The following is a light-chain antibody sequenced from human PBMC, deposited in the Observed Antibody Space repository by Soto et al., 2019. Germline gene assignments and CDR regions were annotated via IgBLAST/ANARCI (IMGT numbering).Light chain of an antibody. CDR2: AAS. CDR3: QQYGSSPMYT. Sequence: EIVLTQSPGTLSLSPGERATLSCTASQSVSTNYLAWYQQKPGQAPRLLIYAASTRATGIPDRFSGSGSGTDFTLTISRLYPEDFAVYYCQQYGSSPMYTFGQGTKLEIK. V-gene: IGKV3-20*01. CDR1: QSVSTNY. J-gene: IGKJ2*01.